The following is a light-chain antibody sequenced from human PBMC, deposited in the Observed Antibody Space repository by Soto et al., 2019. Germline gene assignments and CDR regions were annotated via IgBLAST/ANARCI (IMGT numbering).Light chain of an antibody. Sequence: EIVLAQSPATLSLSPGGRATLSCRASQSVSNYLAWYQEKPGQAPRLLIYDAFNRATGIPARFSGSGSGTDFTLTISSLEPEDFAVYYCHQRSSWPITFGQGTRLEIK. CDR1: QSVSNY. J-gene: IGKJ5*01. CDR3: HQRSSWPIT. V-gene: IGKV3-11*01. CDR2: DAF.